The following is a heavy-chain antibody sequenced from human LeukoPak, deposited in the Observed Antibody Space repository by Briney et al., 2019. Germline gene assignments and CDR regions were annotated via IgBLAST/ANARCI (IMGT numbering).Heavy chain of an antibody. D-gene: IGHD4-17*01. CDR3: ARDYGDFYYYGMDV. CDR1: GGSFSGYY. J-gene: IGHJ6*02. CDR2: INHSGCT. V-gene: IGHV4-34*01. Sequence: SETLSLTCAVYGGSFSGYYWSWIRPPPGKGLEWIGEINHSGCTNYNTSLKSRVTISVDTSKNQFSLKLSSVTAADTAVYYCARDYGDFYYYGMDVWGQGTTVTVSS.